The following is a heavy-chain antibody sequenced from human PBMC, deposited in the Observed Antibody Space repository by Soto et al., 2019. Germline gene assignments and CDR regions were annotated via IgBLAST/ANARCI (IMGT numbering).Heavy chain of an antibody. Sequence: PGGSLRLSCVGSGFIFSNNGMHWVRQTPDKGLEWVTFMSYDGSDTFYADSVKGRFTISRDNSKNTLFLHMSNLRAEDTAMYYCTIVRVADSALDHWGQGTLVTVSS. J-gene: IGHJ4*02. CDR2: MSYDGSDT. D-gene: IGHD3-10*02. V-gene: IGHV3-30*02. CDR3: TIVRVADSALDH. CDR1: GFIFSNNG.